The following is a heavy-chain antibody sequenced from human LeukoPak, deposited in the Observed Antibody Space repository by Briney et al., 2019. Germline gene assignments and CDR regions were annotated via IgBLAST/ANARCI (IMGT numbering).Heavy chain of an antibody. D-gene: IGHD3-3*01. CDR3: ASVVRFLEWSGYYCYGMDV. V-gene: IGHV4-39*01. J-gene: IGHJ6*02. Sequence: SETLSLTCTVSGGSISSSSYYWGWIRQPPGKGLEWIGSIYYSGSTYYNPSLKSRVTISVDTSKNQFSLKLSSVTAADTAVYYCASVVRFLEWSGYYCYGMDVWGQGTTVTVSS. CDR1: GGSISSSSYY. CDR2: IYYSGST.